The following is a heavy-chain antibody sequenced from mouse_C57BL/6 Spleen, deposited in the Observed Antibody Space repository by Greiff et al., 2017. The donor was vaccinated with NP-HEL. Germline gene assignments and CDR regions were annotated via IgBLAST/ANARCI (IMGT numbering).Heavy chain of an antibody. J-gene: IGHJ2*01. V-gene: IGHV5-9-1*02. CDR3: TRDEGYDYGGYFDY. CDR1: GFTFSSYA. D-gene: IGHD2-4*01. Sequence: EVKLMESGEGLVKPGGSLKLSCAASGFTFSSYAMSWVRQTPEKRLEWVAYISSGGDYIYYADTVKGRFTISRDNARNTLYLQMSSLKSEDTAMYYCTRDEGYDYGGYFDYWGQGTTLTVSS. CDR2: ISSGGDYI.